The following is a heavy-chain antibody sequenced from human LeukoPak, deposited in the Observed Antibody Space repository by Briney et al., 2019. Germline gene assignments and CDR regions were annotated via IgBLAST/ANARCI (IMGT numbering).Heavy chain of an antibody. Sequence: GGSLRLSCAASGLTFSSYWMSWVRQAPGKGLEWVANIKQDGSQKYYVDSARGRFTISRDNAKNSLYLQMNSLRVEDTAVYYCARGEYYYDGGYWGQGTLVTVSS. J-gene: IGHJ4*02. V-gene: IGHV3-7*03. CDR1: GLTFSSYW. CDR2: IKQDGSQK. D-gene: IGHD3-22*01. CDR3: ARGEYYYDGGY.